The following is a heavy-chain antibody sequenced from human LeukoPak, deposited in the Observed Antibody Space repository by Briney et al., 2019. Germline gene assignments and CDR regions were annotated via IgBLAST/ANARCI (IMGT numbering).Heavy chain of an antibody. J-gene: IGHJ4*02. CDR3: ARGAYYYED. D-gene: IGHD3-22*01. Sequence: GGSLRLSCAASGFTFSSHSMNWVRQAPGKGLEWVSYISSSSSTIYYADAVKGRFTISRDNAKNSLYLQMNSLRAEDTAVYYCARGAYYYEDWGQGTLVTVSS. V-gene: IGHV3-48*01. CDR2: ISSSSSTI. CDR1: GFTFSSHS.